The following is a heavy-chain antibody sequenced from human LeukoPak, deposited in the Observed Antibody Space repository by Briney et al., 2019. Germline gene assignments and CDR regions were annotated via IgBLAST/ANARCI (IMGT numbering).Heavy chain of an antibody. CDR2: IRYDGSNK. D-gene: IGHD3-3*01. CDR1: GFTFSSYG. V-gene: IGHV3-30*02. CDR3: VKDYDFWSGYYSPTRGYFDY. J-gene: IGHJ4*02. Sequence: GGSLRLSCAASGFTFSSYGMHWVRQAPGKGLEWVAFIRYDGSNKYYADSVKGRFTISRDNSKNTLYLQMNSLRAEDTAVYYCVKDYDFWSGYYSPTRGYFDYWGQGTLVTVSS.